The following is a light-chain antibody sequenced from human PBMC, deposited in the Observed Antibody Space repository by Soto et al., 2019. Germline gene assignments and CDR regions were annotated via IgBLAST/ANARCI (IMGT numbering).Light chain of an antibody. J-gene: IGLJ3*02. Sequence: QSALTQPASVSGSPGQSITISCTGTSSNVGSYNFVSWYRQYPGKAPELIIYEVSQRPSTFFNRYSGSKSGNTASLTVSGLQSDDEADYYCCSYAGNNSLVFGGGTQLNVL. CDR3: CSYAGNNSLV. CDR2: EVS. V-gene: IGLV2-23*02. CDR1: SSNVGSYNF.